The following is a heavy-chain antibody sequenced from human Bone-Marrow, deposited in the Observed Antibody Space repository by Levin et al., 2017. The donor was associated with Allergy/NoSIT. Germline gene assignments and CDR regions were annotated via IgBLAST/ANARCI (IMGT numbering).Heavy chain of an antibody. J-gene: IGHJ5*01. CDR2: VFSSGTT. D-gene: IGHD2-21*01. V-gene: IGHV4-4*07. CDR1: GGSLGNYY. CDR3: ARASCGAYCHFDS. Sequence: SQTLSLTCTVSGGSLGNYYWSWIRQPAGKGLEWIGRVFSSGTTAYTPSLNSRVTISLDTSKSQFSLHLNSVTAADAGVYYCARASCGAYCHFDSWGPGALVTVSS.